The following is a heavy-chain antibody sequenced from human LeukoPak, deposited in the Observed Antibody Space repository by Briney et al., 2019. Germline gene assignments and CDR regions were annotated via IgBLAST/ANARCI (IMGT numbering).Heavy chain of an antibody. Sequence: GGSLRLSCAVSGFTFSSYWMHWVRQAPGKGLVWVSRINSDGSSTNYADSVKGRFTISRDNAKNTLYLQMNSLRAEDTAVYYCARDNYVWMYYFDYWGQGTLVTVSS. D-gene: IGHD3-16*01. CDR2: INSDGSST. CDR1: GFTFSSYW. CDR3: ARDNYVWMYYFDY. J-gene: IGHJ4*02. V-gene: IGHV3-74*01.